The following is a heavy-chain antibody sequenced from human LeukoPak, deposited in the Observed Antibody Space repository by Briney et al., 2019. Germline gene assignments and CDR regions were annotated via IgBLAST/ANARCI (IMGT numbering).Heavy chain of an antibody. CDR2: IYSGGST. Sequence: SGGSLRLSWAASGFTVSSNYMSWVRQAPGKGLEWVSVIYSGGSTYYADSVKGRFTISRDNSKNTLYLQMNSLRAEDTAVYYCARVNPLMAPGAFDIWGQGTMVTVSS. D-gene: IGHD2-8*01. CDR3: ARVNPLMAPGAFDI. CDR1: GFTVSSNY. J-gene: IGHJ3*02. V-gene: IGHV3-53*01.